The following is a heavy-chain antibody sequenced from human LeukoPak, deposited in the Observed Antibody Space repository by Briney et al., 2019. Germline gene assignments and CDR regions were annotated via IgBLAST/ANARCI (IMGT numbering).Heavy chain of an antibody. CDR2: FNPEDGET. V-gene: IGHV1-24*01. Sequence: GASVKVSCKVSGYTLTELSMHWVRQAPGKGPEWMGGFNPEDGETIYAQKFQGRVTMTEDTSTDTAYMELSSLRSEDTAVYYCATNPGYGGSYYDWFDPWGQGTLVTVSS. J-gene: IGHJ5*02. CDR3: ATNPGYGGSYYDWFDP. D-gene: IGHD1-26*01. CDR1: GYTLTELS.